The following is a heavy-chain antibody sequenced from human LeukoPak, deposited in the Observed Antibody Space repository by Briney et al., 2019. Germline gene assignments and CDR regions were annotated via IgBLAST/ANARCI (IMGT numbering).Heavy chain of an antibody. CDR3: ARVQVFKTRGYYLGY. CDR2: INHSGST. CDR1: GGSFSDYY. Sequence: PSETLSLTCAVYGGSFSDYYWNWIRQPPGKGLEWIGEINHSGSTNYNPSLKSRVTMSVDTFKNQFSLTLSSVTAADTAVYYCARVQVFKTRGYYLGYGGHEPLVTVSS. D-gene: IGHD3-22*01. V-gene: IGHV4-34*01. J-gene: IGHJ4*01.